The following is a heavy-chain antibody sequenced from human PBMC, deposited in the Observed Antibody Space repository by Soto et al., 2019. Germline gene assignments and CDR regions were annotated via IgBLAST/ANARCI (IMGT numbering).Heavy chain of an antibody. V-gene: IGHV4-31*03. CDR1: GGSISSGGYY. D-gene: IGHD3-22*01. Sequence: SETLSLTCTVSGGSISSGGYYWSWIRQHPGKGLEWIGSIYYNGNTYYNPSLKSRIPISLDTSRNQFSLKLSSVTAADTAVYYCARLFYYDTSGSYYYFDYWGQGTLVTVSS. J-gene: IGHJ4*02. CDR2: IYYNGNT. CDR3: ARLFYYDTSGSYYYFDY.